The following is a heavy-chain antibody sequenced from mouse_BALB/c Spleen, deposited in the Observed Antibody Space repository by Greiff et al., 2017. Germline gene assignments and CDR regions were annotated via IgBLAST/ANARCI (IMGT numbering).Heavy chain of an antibody. D-gene: IGHD2-1*01. CDR2: ISSGGSYT. CDR3: TRGKYGIYGAMDY. CDR1: GFTFSSYT. V-gene: IGHV5-6-4*01. Sequence: EVKVVESGGGLVKPGGSLKLSCAASGFTFSSYTMSWVRQTPEKRLEWVATISSGGSYTYYPDSVKGRFTISRDNAKNTLYLQMSSLKSEDTAMYYCTRGKYGIYGAMDYWGQGTSVTVSS. J-gene: IGHJ4*01.